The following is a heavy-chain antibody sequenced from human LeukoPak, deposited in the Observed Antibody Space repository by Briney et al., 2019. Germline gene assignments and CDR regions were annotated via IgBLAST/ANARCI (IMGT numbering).Heavy chain of an antibody. J-gene: IGHJ4*02. CDR3: ARGKVVTMVRGVIITYFDY. Sequence: VSVKVSCKASGYSFTRYFIHWVRQAPGRGLEWMGIIIPSDGSTSYAQKFQGRVTMTRDTSTSTVYMELSSLRSEDTAVYYCARGKVVTMVRGVIITYFDYWGQGTLVTVSS. CDR2: IIPSDGST. D-gene: IGHD3-10*01. CDR1: GYSFTRYF. V-gene: IGHV1-46*01.